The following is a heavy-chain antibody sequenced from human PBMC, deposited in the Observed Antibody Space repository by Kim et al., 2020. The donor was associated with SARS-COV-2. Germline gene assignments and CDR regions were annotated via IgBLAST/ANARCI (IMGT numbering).Heavy chain of an antibody. V-gene: IGHV5-51*01. CDR1: GYSFASYW. J-gene: IGHJ4*02. D-gene: IGHD5-12*01. CDR2: IYPGYSDT. Sequence: GESLKISCKGYGYSFASYWIGWVRQMPGKGLELMGVIYPGYSDTRYSPSFQGHVTISVDKSIGTAYLQWSSLKASDSAMYYCARQRVSLNIVSTSGFDLWGQGTRVTVSS. CDR3: ARQRVSLNIVSTSGFDL.